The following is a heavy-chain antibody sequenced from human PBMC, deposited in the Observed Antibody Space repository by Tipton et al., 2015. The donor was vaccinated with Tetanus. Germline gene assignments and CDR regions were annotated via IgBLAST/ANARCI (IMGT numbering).Heavy chain of an antibody. V-gene: IGHV3-7*01. CDR2: IKPDGSEK. CDR3: AREPRSVPGSV. J-gene: IGHJ4*02. Sequence: QLMQSGGGVVQPGRSLRLSCAASGFSFSDYGMHWVRQAPGKGLEWVANIKPDGSEKSYVDSVKGRFTISRDNAQSSLYLQMDSLRVEDAGVYHCAREPRSVPGSVWGQGTLVTVSS. D-gene: IGHD6-19*01. CDR1: GFSFSDYG.